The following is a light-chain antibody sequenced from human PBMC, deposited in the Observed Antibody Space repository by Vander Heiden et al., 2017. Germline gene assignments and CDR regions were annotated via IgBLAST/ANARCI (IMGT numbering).Light chain of an antibody. CDR1: SLRSYY. V-gene: IGLV3-19*01. CDR3: NSRDSSGNHLYV. Sequence: SSALTQDPAVSVALGQTVRITCQGDSLRSYYASWYQQKPGHAPVLVIYGKNNRPSGIPDRFSGSSSGNTASLTITGAQAEDEADYYCNSRDSSGNHLYVFGTGTKVTVL. J-gene: IGLJ1*01. CDR2: GKN.